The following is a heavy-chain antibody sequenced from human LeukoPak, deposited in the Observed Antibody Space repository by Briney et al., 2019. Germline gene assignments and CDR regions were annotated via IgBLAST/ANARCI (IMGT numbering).Heavy chain of an antibody. J-gene: IGHJ3*02. CDR2: IRSKANSYAT. CDR1: GFTFSGSA. CDR3: TRHLDYYDSSGSDDAFDI. V-gene: IGHV3-73*01. Sequence: GGSLRLSCAASGFTFSGSAMHWVRQASGKGLEWVGRIRSKANSYATAYAASVKGRFTISRDDSKNTAYLQMNSLKTEDTAVYYCTRHLDYYDSSGSDDAFDIWGQGTMVTVSS. D-gene: IGHD3-22*01.